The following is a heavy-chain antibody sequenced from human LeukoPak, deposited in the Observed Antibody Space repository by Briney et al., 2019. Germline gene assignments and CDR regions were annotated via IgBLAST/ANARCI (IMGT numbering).Heavy chain of an antibody. Sequence: PSETLSLTCTVSGGSLSSYYWSWIRPPPRKGLEWSGHIYYSVSTQYNTSLKSRVTISVETSKNQFSLKLRSVTAADTAVYYCARDACYYDSSGDYYRVRAFDIWGQGTMVTVSS. V-gene: IGHV4-59*01. CDR2: IYYSVST. D-gene: IGHD3-22*01. J-gene: IGHJ3*02. CDR3: ARDACYYDSSGDYYRVRAFDI. CDR1: GGSLSSYY.